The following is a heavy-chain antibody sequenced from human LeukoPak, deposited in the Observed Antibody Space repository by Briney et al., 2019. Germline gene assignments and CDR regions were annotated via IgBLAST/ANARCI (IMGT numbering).Heavy chain of an antibody. CDR2: VGSAGDI. Sequence: GGSLRLSCEASGLTFSANDFHWVRQATGKGLEWVSGVGSAGDIYYANSVKGRFTLSREVAKNSLFLQMNSLRVEDTAVYHCTRGHYVGFDPWGQGVLVTVSS. V-gene: IGHV3-13*01. D-gene: IGHD4-17*01. J-gene: IGHJ5*02. CDR3: TRGHYVGFDP. CDR1: GLTFSAND.